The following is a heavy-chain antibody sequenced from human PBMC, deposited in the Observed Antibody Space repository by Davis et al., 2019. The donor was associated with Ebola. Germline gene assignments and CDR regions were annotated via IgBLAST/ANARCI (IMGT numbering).Heavy chain of an antibody. D-gene: IGHD2-15*01. CDR3: ARGVVVVAATTYYYYGMDV. CDR1: GYTFTSYD. Sequence: AASVKVSCKASGYTFTSYDINWVRQATGQGLEWMGWMNPNSGNTGYAQKFQGRVTMTRNTSISTAYMELRSLRSDDTAVYYCARGVVVVAATTYYYYGMDVWGQGTTVTVSS. CDR2: MNPNSGNT. V-gene: IGHV1-8*01. J-gene: IGHJ6*02.